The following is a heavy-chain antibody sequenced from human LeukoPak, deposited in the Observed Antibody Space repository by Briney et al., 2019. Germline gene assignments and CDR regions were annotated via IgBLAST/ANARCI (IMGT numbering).Heavy chain of an antibody. CDR1: GGSISSYY. CDR2: IYYSGST. J-gene: IGHJ4*02. V-gene: IGHV4-59*12. Sequence: PSETLSLTCTVSGGSISSYYWSWIRQPPGKGLEWIGYIYYSGSTNYNPSLKSRVTISVDTSKNQFSLKLSSVTAADTAVYYCARGRREYYDSSGYYYGSFDYWGQGTLVTVSS. D-gene: IGHD3-22*01. CDR3: ARGRREYYDSSGYYYGSFDY.